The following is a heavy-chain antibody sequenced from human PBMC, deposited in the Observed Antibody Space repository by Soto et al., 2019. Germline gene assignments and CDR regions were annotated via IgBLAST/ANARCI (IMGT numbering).Heavy chain of an antibody. D-gene: IGHD1-26*01. V-gene: IGHV3-30*18. CDR3: AKEVAGIVGAWNFDL. J-gene: IGHJ2*01. CDR2: IGHDGIVQ. CDR1: GYNFGHHS. Sequence: QVHLVESGGAVVQPGGSLRLSCVASGYNFGHHSIHWVRQAPGRELEWVTVIGHDGIVQRYADSVKGRFTISRDNSRNTVYLQMNSLIMEEMSMYYFAKEVAGIVGAWNFDLWGRGTLVIVSS.